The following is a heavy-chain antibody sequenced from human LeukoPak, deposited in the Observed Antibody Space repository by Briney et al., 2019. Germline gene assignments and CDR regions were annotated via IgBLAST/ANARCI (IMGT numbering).Heavy chain of an antibody. J-gene: IGHJ4*02. D-gene: IGHD6-19*01. CDR3: AREGREWLSVGIDY. CDR2: MSYDGSNK. Sequence: SGGSLRLSCAASGFTFSSYAMYWVRQAPGKGLEWVALMSYDGSNKYYADSLKGRFTISRDNSKNTLYLQMNSLRAEDTAVYYCAREGREWLSVGIDYWGRGTLVTVSS. CDR1: GFTFSSYA. V-gene: IGHV3-30-3*01.